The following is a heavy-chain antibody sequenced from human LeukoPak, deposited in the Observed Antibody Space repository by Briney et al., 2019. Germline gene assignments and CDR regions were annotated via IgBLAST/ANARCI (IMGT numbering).Heavy chain of an antibody. CDR1: GASISDYY. CDR2: IYYSGST. Sequence: NPSETLSLTCTVSGASISDYYYSWIRQPPGKGLEWIGYIYYSGSTNYNPSLQSRVTISVDTSKNQFSLRLSSVPAADTAVYYCARCLAAQKFDYWGQGTLVTVSS. D-gene: IGHD6-6*01. CDR3: ARCLAAQKFDY. J-gene: IGHJ4*02. V-gene: IGHV4-59*01.